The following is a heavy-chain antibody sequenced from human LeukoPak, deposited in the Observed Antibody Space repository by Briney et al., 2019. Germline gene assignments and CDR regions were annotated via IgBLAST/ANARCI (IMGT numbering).Heavy chain of an antibody. CDR1: GGSFSGYY. J-gene: IGHJ3*02. D-gene: IGHD3-22*01. Sequence: SETLSLTCAVYGGSFSGYYWSWIRQPPGKGLEWIGEINHSGSTNYNPSLKSRVTISVDTSKNQFSLKLSSVTAADTAVYYCAREYYYDSSGYSYDAFDIWGQGTMVTVSS. CDR3: AREYYYDSSGYSYDAFDI. CDR2: INHSGST. V-gene: IGHV4-34*01.